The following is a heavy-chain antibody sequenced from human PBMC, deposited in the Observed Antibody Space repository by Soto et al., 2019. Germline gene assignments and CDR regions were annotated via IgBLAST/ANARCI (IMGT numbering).Heavy chain of an antibody. Sequence: GASVKVSCKASGYTFTSYGMRWVRQAPGQGLEWMGWISAYNGNTNYAQKLQGRVTMTTDTSTSTAYMELRSLRSDDTAVYYCARERRSDYYYYGMDVWGQGTTVTVSS. V-gene: IGHV1-18*01. CDR3: ARERRSDYYYYGMDV. CDR2: ISAYNGNT. J-gene: IGHJ6*02. CDR1: GYTFTSYG.